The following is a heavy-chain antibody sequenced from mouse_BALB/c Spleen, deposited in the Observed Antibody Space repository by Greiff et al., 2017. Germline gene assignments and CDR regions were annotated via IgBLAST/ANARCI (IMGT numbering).Heavy chain of an antibody. D-gene: IGHD2-14*01. CDR2: IWSGGST. J-gene: IGHJ4*01. CDR1: GFSLTSYG. Sequence: VQGVESGPGLVQPSQCLYITCTVSGFSLTSYGVPWVRQSPGKGLEWLGVIWSGGSTDYYAAFISRLSISKDNSKSQVFFKMNSLQAIDTAIYYCARKVRNAMDYWGQGTSVTVSS. CDR3: ARKVRNAMDY. V-gene: IGHV2-2*02.